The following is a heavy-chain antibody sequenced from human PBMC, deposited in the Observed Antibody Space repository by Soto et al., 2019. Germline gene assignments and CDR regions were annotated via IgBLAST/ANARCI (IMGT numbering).Heavy chain of an antibody. V-gene: IGHV1-18*01. CDR2: ISAYNGNT. CDR1: GYTFTSYG. D-gene: IGHD3-22*01. CDR3: AGGFDSSGYYAVH. J-gene: IGHJ4*02. Sequence: ASVQFSCKSSGYTFTSYGISWVRQAPGQGLEWMGWISAYNGNTNYAQKLQGRVTMTTDTSTSTAYMELRSLRSDDTAVYYCAGGFDSSGYYAVHGGQGTPVTVSA.